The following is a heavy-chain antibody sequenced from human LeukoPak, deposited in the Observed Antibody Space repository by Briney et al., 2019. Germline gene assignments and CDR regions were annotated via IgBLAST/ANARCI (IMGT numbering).Heavy chain of an antibody. Sequence: GRSLRLSCAASGFTFSSYEMNWVRQAPGKGLEWVSYISSSGSTIYYADSVKGRFTISRDNAKNSLYLQMNSLRAEDTAVYYCARGNYDILTGFWFDPWGQGTLVTVSS. V-gene: IGHV3-48*03. J-gene: IGHJ5*02. CDR3: ARGNYDILTGFWFDP. CDR1: GFTFSSYE. CDR2: ISSSGSTI. D-gene: IGHD3-9*01.